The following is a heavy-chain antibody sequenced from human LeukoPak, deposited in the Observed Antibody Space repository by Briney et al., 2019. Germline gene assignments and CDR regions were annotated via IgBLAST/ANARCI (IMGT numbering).Heavy chain of an antibody. V-gene: IGHV3-23*01. CDR2: ISGSGGTT. J-gene: IGHJ4*02. D-gene: IGHD2-2*01. Sequence: QSGGSLRLSCAASGFTFSSYAMSWVRQAPGKGLEWVSAISGSGGTTYYADSVKGRFTISRDNSKNTLFLQMNSLRAEDMAIYYCAKDMGYCSSATCYGLDYWGQGTLVTVSS. CDR1: GFTFSSYA. CDR3: AKDMGYCSSATCYGLDY.